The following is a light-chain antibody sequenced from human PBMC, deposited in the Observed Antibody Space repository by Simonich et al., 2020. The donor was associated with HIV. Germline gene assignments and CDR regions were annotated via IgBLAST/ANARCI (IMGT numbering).Light chain of an antibody. V-gene: IGLV6-57*03. Sequence: NFMLTQPHSVSESPGKTVTISCARSSGSIASNYVQWYQQRQGSAPTTVIYEDNQRPSGVPDRFSGSIDSSSNSAPLTISGLKTEDEADYYCQSYDSSNHVIFGGGTKLTVL. CDR1: SGSIASNY. J-gene: IGLJ2*01. CDR2: EDN. CDR3: QSYDSSNHVI.